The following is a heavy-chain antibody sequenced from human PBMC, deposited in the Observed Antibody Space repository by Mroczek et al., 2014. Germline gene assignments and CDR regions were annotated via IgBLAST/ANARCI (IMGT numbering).Heavy chain of an antibody. V-gene: IGHV4-61*02. Sequence: QVQLQQWGPGLVKPSQTLSLTCTVSGGSISSGSYYWSWIRQPAGKAGVDWAYLYQWXHQLQPLLKSRVTISVDTSKNQFSLKLSSVTAADTAVYYCARKGFGVVTKNYYYYYYMDVWGKRATVTVSS. CDR1: GGSISSGSYY. CDR3: ARKGFGVVTKNYYYYYYMDV. CDR2: LYQWXH. D-gene: IGHD3-3*01. J-gene: IGHJ6*03.